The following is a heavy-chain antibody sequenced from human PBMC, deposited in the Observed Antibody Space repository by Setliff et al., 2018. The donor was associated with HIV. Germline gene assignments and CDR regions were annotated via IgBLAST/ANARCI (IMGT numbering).Heavy chain of an antibody. J-gene: IGHJ4*02. Sequence: PSETLSLTCTAPSGSFSPDSYNWNWIRQTPGKGLEWIGTFFHTGSISYNPSLRSRVTMSVDTSKNQLYLKLNSVTAADTAIFYCGRHAAATPVAAIDYWGQG. CDR3: GRHAAATPVAAIDY. V-gene: IGHV4-39*01. D-gene: IGHD2-15*01. CDR1: SGSFSPDSYN. CDR2: FFHTGSI.